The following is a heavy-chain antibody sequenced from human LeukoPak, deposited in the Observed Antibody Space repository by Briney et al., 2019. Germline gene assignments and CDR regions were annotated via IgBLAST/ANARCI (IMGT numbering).Heavy chain of an antibody. CDR2: INPNSGNT. CDR3: ARGTQREYYDFWSGHRRAWFDP. CDR1: GYTFTGYY. J-gene: IGHJ5*02. D-gene: IGHD3-3*01. V-gene: IGHV1-8*03. Sequence: GASVKVSCKASGYTFTGYYMHWVRQAPGQGLEWMGWINPNSGNTGYAQKFQGRVTITRNTSISTAYMELSSLRSEDTAVYYCARGTQREYYDFWSGHRRAWFDPWGQGTLVTVSS.